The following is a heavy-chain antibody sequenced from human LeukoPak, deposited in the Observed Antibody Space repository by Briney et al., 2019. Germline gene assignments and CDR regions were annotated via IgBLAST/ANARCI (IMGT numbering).Heavy chain of an antibody. D-gene: IGHD3-9*01. V-gene: IGHV4-34*01. Sequence: PSETLSLTCAVYGGSFSGYYWSWIRQPPGKGLEWIGEINHSGSTNYNPSLKSRVTISVDTSKNQFSLKLSSVTAADTAVYYCARGVLRYFDPTRGYYMDVWGKGTTVTVSS. CDR2: INHSGST. CDR1: GGSFSGYY. CDR3: ARGVLRYFDPTRGYYMDV. J-gene: IGHJ6*03.